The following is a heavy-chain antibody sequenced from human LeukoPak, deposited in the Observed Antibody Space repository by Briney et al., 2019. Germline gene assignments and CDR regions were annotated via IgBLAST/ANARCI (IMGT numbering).Heavy chain of an antibody. V-gene: IGHV4-30-2*01. CDR2: IYHSGST. J-gene: IGHJ3*02. CDR1: GGSISSGGYS. CDR3: ARGSGYCSGGSCYFDAFDI. D-gene: IGHD2-15*01. Sequence: SETLSLTCAVSGGSISSGGYSWSWIRQPPGKGLEWIGYIYHSGSTYYNPSLKSRVTISVDRSKNQFSLKLSSVTAADTAVYYCARGSGYCSGGSCYFDAFDIWGQGTTVTVSS.